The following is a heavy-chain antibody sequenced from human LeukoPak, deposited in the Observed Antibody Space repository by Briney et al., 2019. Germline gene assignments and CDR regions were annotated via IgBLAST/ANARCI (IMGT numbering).Heavy chain of an antibody. Sequence: SETLSLTCAIYGGSFSGYYWNWIRQPPGKGLEWIGEINHSGSTNYNPSLKSRVTISVDTSKNQFSLKLSSVTAADTAAYYCARGRRPYYYDSSGYYGAFDIWGQGTMVTVSS. D-gene: IGHD3-22*01. CDR2: INHSGST. V-gene: IGHV4-34*01. CDR3: ARGRRPYYYDSSGYYGAFDI. J-gene: IGHJ3*02. CDR1: GGSFSGYY.